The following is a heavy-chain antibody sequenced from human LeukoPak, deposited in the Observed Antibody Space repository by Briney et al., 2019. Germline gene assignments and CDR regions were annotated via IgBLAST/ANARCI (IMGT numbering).Heavy chain of an antibody. V-gene: IGHV3-23*01. Sequence: GGSLRLSCAASGLTFSNYWMDWVRQAPGKGLEWVSAISGSGGSTYYADSVKGRFSISRDNSKNTLYLQMNSLRAEDTAVYYCARDRAWNYFDYWGQGTLVTVSS. CDR3: ARDRAWNYFDY. CDR2: ISGSGGST. J-gene: IGHJ4*02. CDR1: GLTFSNYW. D-gene: IGHD3-3*01.